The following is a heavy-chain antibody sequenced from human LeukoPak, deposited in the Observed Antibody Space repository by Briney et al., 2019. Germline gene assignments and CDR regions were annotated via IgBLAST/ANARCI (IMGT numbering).Heavy chain of an antibody. D-gene: IGHD2-2*01. J-gene: IGHJ4*02. Sequence: GGSLRLSCAASGFTFSSYGMHWVRQAPGKGLEWVAFIRYDGSNKYYADSVKGRFTISRDNSKNTLYLQMNSLRAEDTAVYYCATTVGYCSSTSCLVQWGQGTLVTVSS. V-gene: IGHV3-30*02. CDR3: ATTVGYCSSTSCLVQ. CDR1: GFTFSSYG. CDR2: IRYDGSNK.